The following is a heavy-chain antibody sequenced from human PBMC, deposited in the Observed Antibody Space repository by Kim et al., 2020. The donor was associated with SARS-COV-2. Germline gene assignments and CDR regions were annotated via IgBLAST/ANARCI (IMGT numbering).Heavy chain of an antibody. V-gene: IGHV3-30*04. Sequence: GGSLRLSCAASGFTFSSYAMHWVRQAPGKGLEWVAVISYDGSNKYYADSVKGRFTISRDNSKNTLYLQMNSLRAEDTAVYYCARDYYGSGSYYNRFGYWGQGTLVTVSS. CDR3: ARDYYGSGSYYNRFGY. D-gene: IGHD3-10*01. CDR1: GFTFSSYA. CDR2: ISYDGSNK. J-gene: IGHJ4*02.